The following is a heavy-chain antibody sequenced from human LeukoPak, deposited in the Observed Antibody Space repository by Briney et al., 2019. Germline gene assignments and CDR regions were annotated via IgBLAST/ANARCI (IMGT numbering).Heavy chain of an antibody. D-gene: IGHD2-21*01. CDR1: GGSFSGYY. V-gene: IGHV4-34*01. CDR3: ARGSVVRARRRWYFDL. CDR2: INHSGRT. Sequence: SETLSLTCAVYGGSFSGYYWSWIRQPPGKGLEWIGEINHSGRTNYNPSLKSRVTISVDTSKNQFSLKLSSVTAADTAVYYCARGSVVRARRRWYFDLWGRGTLVTVSS. J-gene: IGHJ2*01.